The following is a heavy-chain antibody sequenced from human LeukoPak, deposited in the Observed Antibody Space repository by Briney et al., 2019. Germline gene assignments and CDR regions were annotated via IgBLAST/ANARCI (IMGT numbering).Heavy chain of an antibody. CDR1: GGSISSYY. Sequence: SETLSLTCTVSGGSISSYYWSWIRQPAGKGLEWIGRIQTSGITNYNPSLKSRVTMSVDTSKNQFSLKLSSVTAADTAVYYCARARTTVTPLDYWGQGTLVTVSS. D-gene: IGHD4-17*01. J-gene: IGHJ4*02. CDR3: ARARTTVTPLDY. CDR2: IQTSGIT. V-gene: IGHV4-4*07.